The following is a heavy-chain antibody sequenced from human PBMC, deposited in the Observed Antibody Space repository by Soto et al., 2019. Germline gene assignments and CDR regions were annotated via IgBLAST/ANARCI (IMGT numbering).Heavy chain of an antibody. CDR1: GYTFTSYA. J-gene: IGHJ6*03. Sequence: GASVKVSCKASGYTFTSYAMHWVHQAPGQRLEWMGWINAGNGNTKYSQKFQGRVTITRDTSASTAYMELSSLRSEDTAVYYCARDGIVVVPAAIGAYYYYYYMDVWGKGTTVTVSS. D-gene: IGHD2-2*01. CDR3: ARDGIVVVPAAIGAYYYYYYMDV. CDR2: INAGNGNT. V-gene: IGHV1-3*01.